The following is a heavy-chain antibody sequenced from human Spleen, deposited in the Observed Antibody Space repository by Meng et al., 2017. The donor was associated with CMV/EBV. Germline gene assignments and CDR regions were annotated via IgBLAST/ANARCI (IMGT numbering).Heavy chain of an antibody. J-gene: IGHJ3*02. CDR1: GFTVSSNY. Sequence: GESLKISCAASGFTVSSNYMSWVRQAPGKGLEWVSVVSGSGGSTHYADSVKGRFTISRDNSKNLLYLLMNNLRAEDTALYYCAKDLALLWFGERGAFDIWGQGTMVTVSS. D-gene: IGHD3-10*01. CDR3: AKDLALLWFGERGAFDI. V-gene: IGHV3-53*03. CDR2: VSGSGGST.